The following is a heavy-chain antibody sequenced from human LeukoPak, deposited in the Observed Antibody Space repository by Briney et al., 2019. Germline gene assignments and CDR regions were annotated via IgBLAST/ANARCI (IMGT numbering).Heavy chain of an antibody. CDR1: GGSISSGGYS. CDR3: ARHYGP. CDR2: ISHSGST. J-gene: IGHJ4*02. V-gene: IGHV4-30-2*01. Sequence: SETLSLTCAVSGGSISSGGYSWSWIRQPPGKGLEWIGYISHSGSTYYNPSLKSRVTISVDRSKNQFSLKLNSVTATDTAVYYCARHYGPWGQGTLVTVSS. D-gene: IGHD3-16*01.